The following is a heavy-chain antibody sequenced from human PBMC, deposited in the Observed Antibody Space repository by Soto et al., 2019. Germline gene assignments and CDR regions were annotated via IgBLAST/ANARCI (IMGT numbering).Heavy chain of an antibody. CDR3: AKCIAARQRPHYYYYMDV. V-gene: IGHV3-21*01. J-gene: IGHJ6*03. CDR2: ISSSSSYI. Sequence: EVQLVESGGGLVKPGGSLRLSCAASGFTFSSYSMNWVRQAPGKGLEWVSSISSSSSYIYYADSVKGRFTISRDNAKNSLYLQMNSLRAEDTAVYYCAKCIAARQRPHYYYYMDVWGKGTTVTVSS. D-gene: IGHD6-6*01. CDR1: GFTFSSYS.